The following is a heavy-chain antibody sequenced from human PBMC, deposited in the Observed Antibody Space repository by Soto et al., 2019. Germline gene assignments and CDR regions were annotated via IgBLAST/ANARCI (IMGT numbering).Heavy chain of an antibody. CDR1: GGSISSYY. J-gene: IGHJ4*02. D-gene: IGHD6-13*01. V-gene: IGHV4-59*12. CDR2: IYYSGST. Sequence: QVQLQESGPGLVKPSETLSLTCTVSGGSISSYYWSWIRQPPGKGLAWIGYIYYSGSTNYNPSLKSVVSISVNSSKNQFSLKLRYVTAADTAVYYCERVATAYSSSWNTFHYWGQGTLVTVSS. CDR3: ERVATAYSSSWNTFHY.